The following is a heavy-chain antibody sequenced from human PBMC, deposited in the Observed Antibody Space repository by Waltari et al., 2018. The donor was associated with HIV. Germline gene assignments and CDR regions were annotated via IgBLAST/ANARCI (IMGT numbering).Heavy chain of an antibody. V-gene: IGHV4-61*02. CDR3: ARALNDYGDLDS. CDR2: INHSGST. J-gene: IGHJ4*02. CDR1: GGSISSGSYY. D-gene: IGHD4-17*01. Sequence: QVQLQESGPGLVKPSQTLSLTCTVSGGSISSGSYYWSWIRQPAGKGLEWIGEINHSGSTNYSPSLKSRVTISLDTSNNQFSLKLNSVTAADTAVYYCARALNDYGDLDSWGQGTLVTVSS.